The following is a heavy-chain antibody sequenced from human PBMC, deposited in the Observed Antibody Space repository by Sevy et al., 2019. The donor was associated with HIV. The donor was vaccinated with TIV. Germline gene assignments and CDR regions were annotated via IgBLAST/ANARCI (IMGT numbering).Heavy chain of an antibody. CDR1: GYTFNTFG. CDR2: ISAYDGNT. D-gene: IGHD3-10*01. CDR3: ARDSIPLVQGIIITPYYYGMDV. J-gene: IGHJ6*02. Sequence: ASVKVSCKTSGYTFNTFGINWVRQAPGQGLQWVGWISAYDGNTKFVQNLQGRVSMTTETSTSTVYMELKNLRCDDTAVYYCARDSIPLVQGIIITPYYYGMDVWGQGTTVTVSS. V-gene: IGHV1-18*04.